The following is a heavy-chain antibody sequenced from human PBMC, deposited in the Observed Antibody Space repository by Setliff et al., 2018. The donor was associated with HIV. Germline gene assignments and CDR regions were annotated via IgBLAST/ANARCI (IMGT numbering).Heavy chain of an antibody. J-gene: IGHJ4*02. CDR3: ARATYTTLFGVLMGGGLQY. D-gene: IGHD3-3*01. Sequence: SETLSLTCTVSGGSISSYSWSWIRQPPGKGLEWIGSVSNGGDTNYNPSLKSRVSLSLDTSKTQFSLKLTSVTAADTAVYYCARATYTTLFGVLMGGGLQYWGPGTLVTVSS. CDR1: GGSISSYS. CDR2: VSNGGDT. V-gene: IGHV4-59*01.